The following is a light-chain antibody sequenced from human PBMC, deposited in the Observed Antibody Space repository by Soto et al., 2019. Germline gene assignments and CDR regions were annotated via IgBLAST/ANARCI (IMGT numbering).Light chain of an antibody. CDR2: GVN. Sequence: QSALTQPRSVSGSPGQSVTISCTGTSSDVGAYDHVSWYQQHPGIAPKLMIHGVNQRPSGVPDRLSGSKSGNTASLTISGLQAEDEADYYCCSFAAMSGYVFGTGTKLTVL. CDR3: CSFAAMSGYV. J-gene: IGLJ1*01. V-gene: IGLV2-11*01. CDR1: SSDVGAYDH.